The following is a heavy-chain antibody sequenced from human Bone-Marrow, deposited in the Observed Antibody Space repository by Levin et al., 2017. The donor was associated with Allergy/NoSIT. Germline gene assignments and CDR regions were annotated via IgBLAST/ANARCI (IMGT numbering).Heavy chain of an antibody. D-gene: IGHD3-9*01. CDR2: IWYDGSNK. V-gene: IGHV3-33*01. J-gene: IGHJ4*02. Sequence: GGSLRLSCAASGFTFSSYGMHWVRQAPGKGLEWVAVIWYDGSNKYYADSVKGRFTISRDNSKNTLYLQMNSLRAEDTAVYYCARDKGDILTGYYYYFDYWGQGTLVTVSS. CDR1: GFTFSSYG. CDR3: ARDKGDILTGYYYYFDY.